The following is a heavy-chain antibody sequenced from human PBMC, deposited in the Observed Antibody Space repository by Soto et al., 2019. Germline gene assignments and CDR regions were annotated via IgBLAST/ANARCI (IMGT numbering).Heavy chain of an antibody. CDR2: ISYDGSNK. CDR1: GFTFSSYG. V-gene: IGHV3-30*03. D-gene: IGHD6-19*01. CDR3: ASALYSSGWYRQIDY. Sequence: QVQLVESGGGVVHPGRSLRLSCAASGFTFSSYGMHWVRQAPGKGLEWVAVISYDGSNKYYADSVKGRFTISRDNSKNTLYLQMNSLRAEDTAVYYCASALYSSGWYRQIDYWGQGTLVTVSS. J-gene: IGHJ4*02.